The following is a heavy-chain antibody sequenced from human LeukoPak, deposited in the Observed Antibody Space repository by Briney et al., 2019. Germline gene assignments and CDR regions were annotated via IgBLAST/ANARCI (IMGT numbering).Heavy chain of an antibody. CDR1: GASINIYTYY. J-gene: IGHJ4*02. V-gene: IGHV4-39*07. D-gene: IGHD3-10*01. CDR3: ARVPYGSGYYFDF. Sequence: SETLSLTCTVSGASINIYTYYWGWIRQPPGKGLEWIGSVSYSGSPYYNPSLTSRATISVDTSRNQVSLKLTSVTAADTAVYYCARVPYGSGYYFDFWGQGTLVTVSS. CDR2: VSYSGSP.